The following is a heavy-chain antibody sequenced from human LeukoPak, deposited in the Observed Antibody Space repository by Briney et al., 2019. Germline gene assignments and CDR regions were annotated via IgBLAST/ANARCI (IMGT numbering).Heavy chain of an antibody. V-gene: IGHV3-48*01. CDR1: GFSFSDYN. J-gene: IGHJ3*02. CDR3: ARAVQGNWNDVGAFDI. D-gene: IGHD1-20*01. Sequence: GGSLRLSCAASGFSFSDYNMNWVRQAPGKGLEWFSYISSAGTPIYYADSVKGRFTISRDNAKNSLYLQMNSLRAEDTALYYCARAVQGNWNDVGAFDIWGQGTMVTVSS. CDR2: ISSAGTPI.